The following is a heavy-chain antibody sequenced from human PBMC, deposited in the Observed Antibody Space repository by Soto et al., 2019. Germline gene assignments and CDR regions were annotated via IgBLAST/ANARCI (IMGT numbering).Heavy chain of an antibody. J-gene: IGHJ6*02. CDR3: AKEAYGSGSYGTYGMDV. CDR1: GFTFDDYA. V-gene: IGHV3-9*01. CDR2: ISWNSGSI. Sequence: HPGGSLRLSCAASGFTFDDYAMHWVRQAPGKGLEWVSGISWNSGSIGYADSVKGRFTISRDNAKNSLYLQMNSLRAEDTALYYCAKEAYGSGSYGTYGMDVWRQGTTVTVSS. D-gene: IGHD3-10*01.